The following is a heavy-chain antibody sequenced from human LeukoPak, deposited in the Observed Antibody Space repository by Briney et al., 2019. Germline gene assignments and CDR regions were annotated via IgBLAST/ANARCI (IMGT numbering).Heavy chain of an antibody. CDR3: AKDRCSNGIGCYYYYMDV. Sequence: GGSLRLSCAASGFTFSRYSMNWVRQAPGKGLEWVSSISSSSSYIYYADSVKGRFTISRDNAKNSLSLQMNSLRAEDTAVYYCAKDRCSNGIGCYYYYMDVWGKGTTVTISS. CDR1: GFTFSRYS. D-gene: IGHD2-8*01. CDR2: ISSSSSYI. V-gene: IGHV3-21*01. J-gene: IGHJ6*03.